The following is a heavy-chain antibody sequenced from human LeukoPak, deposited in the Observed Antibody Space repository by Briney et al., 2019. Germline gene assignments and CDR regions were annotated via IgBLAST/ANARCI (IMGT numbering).Heavy chain of an antibody. D-gene: IGHD6-13*01. V-gene: IGHV3-30-3*01. CDR2: ISYDGSNK. CDR1: GFTFSSYA. J-gene: IGHJ4*02. Sequence: GGSLRLSCAASGFTFSSYAMHWVRQAPGKGLEWVAAISYDGSNKYYADSVKGRFTISRDNSKNSLYPQMNSLRAEDTAVYYCAREIAAGYFDYWGQGTLVTVSS. CDR3: AREIAAGYFDY.